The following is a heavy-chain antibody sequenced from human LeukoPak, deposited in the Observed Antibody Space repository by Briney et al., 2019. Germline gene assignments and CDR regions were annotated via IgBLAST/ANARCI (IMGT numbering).Heavy chain of an antibody. J-gene: IGHJ4*02. D-gene: IGHD5-24*01. V-gene: IGHV1-24*01. CDR3: ARGARRDGYNRYYFDY. CDR2: FSPEDVET. CDR1: GYTLTELS. Sequence: ASVKVSCKVSGYTLTELSMQWVRQAPGKGIEWMGGFSPEDVETIYSQKFQVRVTMTEDTSTDTAYMELSSLRSDDTAVYYCARGARRDGYNRYYFDYCGQGTLVTVSS.